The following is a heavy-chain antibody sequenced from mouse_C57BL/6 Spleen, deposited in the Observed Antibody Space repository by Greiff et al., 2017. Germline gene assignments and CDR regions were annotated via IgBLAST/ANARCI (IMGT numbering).Heavy chain of an antibody. CDR2: INPSNGGT. CDR3: AISGAYGSSHFDV. CDR1: GSTFTSYW. V-gene: IGHV1-53*01. Sequence: QVNVKKPGTELVKPGASVKLSCKASGSTFTSYWMHWVKQRPGQGLEWIGNINPSNGGTNYHETFKSKATLTVDNSSRTAYLQLSSRTSEDSAVYYCAISGAYGSSHFDVWGTGTTVTVSS. J-gene: IGHJ1*03. D-gene: IGHD1-1*01.